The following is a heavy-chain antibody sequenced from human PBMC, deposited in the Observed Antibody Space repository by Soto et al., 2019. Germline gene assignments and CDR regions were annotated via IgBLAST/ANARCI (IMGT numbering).Heavy chain of an antibody. Sequence: QVQLVQSGVEVKKPGSSVKVSCKASGGTFSSYAISWVRQAPGQGLEWMGGIIPIFGTANYAQKFQGRVTITADESTSTAYMELSSLRSEDTAVYYCARQTIAPEYYYDSSGYHYYFDYWGQGTLVTVSS. J-gene: IGHJ4*02. CDR2: IIPIFGTA. V-gene: IGHV1-69*01. CDR3: ARQTIAPEYYYDSSGYHYYFDY. D-gene: IGHD3-22*01. CDR1: GGTFSSYA.